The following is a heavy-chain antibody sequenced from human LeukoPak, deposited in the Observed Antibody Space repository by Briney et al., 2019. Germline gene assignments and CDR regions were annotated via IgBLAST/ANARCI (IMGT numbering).Heavy chain of an antibody. D-gene: IGHD1-7*01. Sequence: GGSLRLSCAASEFTFSSNSMNWVRQAPGKGLEWVSSISYNSGSIFYADSVKGRFTISRDNAKNSLFLQMSSLRAEDTAAYYCARGGTNTRYFDYWGQGTLVTVSS. V-gene: IGHV3-21*01. J-gene: IGHJ4*02. CDR1: EFTFSSNS. CDR2: ISYNSGSI. CDR3: ARGGTNTRYFDY.